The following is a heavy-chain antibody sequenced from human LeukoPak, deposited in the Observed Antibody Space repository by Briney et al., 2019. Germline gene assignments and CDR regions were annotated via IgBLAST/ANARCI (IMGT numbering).Heavy chain of an antibody. J-gene: IGHJ4*02. Sequence: GGSLRLSCAASGFTFSSYAMSWVRQAPGKGLEWVSGISWNSGSIGYADSVKGRFTISRDNAKNSLYLQMNSLRAEDTALYYCAKDIAYSSGWAFDYWGQGTLVTVSS. CDR1: GFTFSSYA. V-gene: IGHV3-9*01. CDR2: ISWNSGSI. CDR3: AKDIAYSSGWAFDY. D-gene: IGHD6-19*01.